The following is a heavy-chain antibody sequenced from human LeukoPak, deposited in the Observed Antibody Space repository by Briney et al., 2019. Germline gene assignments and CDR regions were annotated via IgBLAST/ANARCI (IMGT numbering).Heavy chain of an antibody. J-gene: IGHJ4*02. Sequence: GGSLRLSCAASGFTFSSYAMHWVRQAPGKGLEWVSGISWNSGSIGYADSVKGRFTISRDNAKNSLYLQMNSLRAEDTAVYYCATLNSSGWTGWGQGTLVTVSS. V-gene: IGHV3-9*01. CDR3: ATLNSSGWTG. D-gene: IGHD6-19*01. CDR1: GFTFSSYA. CDR2: ISWNSGSI.